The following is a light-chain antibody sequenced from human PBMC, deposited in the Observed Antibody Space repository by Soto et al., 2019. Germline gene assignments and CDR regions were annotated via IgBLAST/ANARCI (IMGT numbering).Light chain of an antibody. CDR2: TAS. CDR1: ESVSSY. Sequence: EIVLTQSPGTLSLSPGERATLSCRASESVSSYLAWYQQKPGQAPRLLIYTASKRATGIPARFSGSGSGTDFTLTVSSLEPEYFAIYYCQHRSDWEFTFGPGTRVDIK. V-gene: IGKV3-11*01. CDR3: QHRSDWEFT. J-gene: IGKJ3*01.